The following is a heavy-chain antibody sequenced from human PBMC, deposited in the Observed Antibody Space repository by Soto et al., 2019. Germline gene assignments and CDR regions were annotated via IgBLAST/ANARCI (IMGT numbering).Heavy chain of an antibody. D-gene: IGHD2-8*01. J-gene: IGHJ4*02. CDR2: INHSGST. CDR1: GGSFSGYY. CDR3: ARGLRRNIVLMVYAMVDYFDY. Sequence: SSETLSLTCAVYGGSFSGYYWSWIRQPPGKGLEWIGEINHSGSTNYNPSLKSRVTISVDTSKNQFSLKLSSVTAADTAVYYCARGLRRNIVLMVYAMVDYFDYWGQGTLVTVSS. V-gene: IGHV4-34*01.